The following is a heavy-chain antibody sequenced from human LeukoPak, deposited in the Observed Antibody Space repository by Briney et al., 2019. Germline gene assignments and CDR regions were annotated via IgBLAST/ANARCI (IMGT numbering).Heavy chain of an antibody. D-gene: IGHD4-23*01. Sequence: SETLSLTCTVSGYSISSGYYWGWIRQPPGKGLEWIGSIYHSGSTYYNPSLKSRVTISVDTSKNQFSLKLSSVTAADTAVYYCARGGGPSNWFDPWGQGTLVTVSS. CDR3: ARGGGPSNWFDP. CDR1: GYSISSGYY. V-gene: IGHV4-38-2*02. CDR2: IYHSGST. J-gene: IGHJ5*02.